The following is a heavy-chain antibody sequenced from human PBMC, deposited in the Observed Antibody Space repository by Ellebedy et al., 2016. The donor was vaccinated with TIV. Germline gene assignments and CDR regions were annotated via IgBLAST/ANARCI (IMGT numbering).Heavy chain of an antibody. CDR1: GVNVSSNY. CDR2: IYSDGST. Sequence: GESPKISXAASGVNVSSNYMSWVRQAPGKGLEWVSIIYSDGSTYYADSVKGRFTLSRDISKNTLFLQMNSLRAEDTAVYYCARAKRGSYYSAFDIWGQGTMVTVSS. J-gene: IGHJ3*02. D-gene: IGHD1-26*01. CDR3: ARAKRGSYYSAFDI. V-gene: IGHV3-53*01.